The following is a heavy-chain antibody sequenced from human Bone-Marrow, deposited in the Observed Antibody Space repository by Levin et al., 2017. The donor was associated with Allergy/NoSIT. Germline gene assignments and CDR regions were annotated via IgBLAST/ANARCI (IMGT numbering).Heavy chain of an antibody. J-gene: IGHJ4*02. CDR2: IFPNGDTT. D-gene: IGHD6-19*01. CDR3: AKDLTPDSGWDLEY. CDR1: GFTFSTYT. Sequence: HAGGSLRLSCAASGFTFSTYTMIWVRQAPGKGLEWVSTIFPNGDTTYYADSVKGRFAISRDNSRNTLYLQMNSLRAEDTAVYYCAKDLTPDSGWDLEYWGRGTLVTVSS. V-gene: IGHV3-23*01.